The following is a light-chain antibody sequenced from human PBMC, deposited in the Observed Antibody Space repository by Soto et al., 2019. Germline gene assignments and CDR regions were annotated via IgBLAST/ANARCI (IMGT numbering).Light chain of an antibody. V-gene: IGKV3D-15*01. CDR3: QQYKSWPIT. J-gene: IGKJ5*01. CDR1: QSVDTN. CDR2: GVS. Sequence: EIVMTQSPATLSLSPGDTATLSCRASQSVDTNLAWYVQKPGQAPRRLMYGVSTWGTGVTARFSGSGSGTEFTLTISSLQSEAFAIYYCQQYKSWPITFGQGTRLEIK.